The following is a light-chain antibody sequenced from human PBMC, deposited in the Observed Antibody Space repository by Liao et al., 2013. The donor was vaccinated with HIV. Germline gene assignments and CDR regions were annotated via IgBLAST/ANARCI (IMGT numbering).Light chain of an antibody. Sequence: SDELTQPSSVSVSPGQTASITCSGDELGYKYASWYQQRPGQSPVLVIYQDTKRPSGIPERFSGSNSGNTATLTISGTQAMDEADYFCQVWDDSRSHPVFGGGTKLTVL. CDR1: ELGYKY. J-gene: IGLJ2*01. CDR2: QDT. CDR3: QVWDDSRSHPV. V-gene: IGLV3-1*01.